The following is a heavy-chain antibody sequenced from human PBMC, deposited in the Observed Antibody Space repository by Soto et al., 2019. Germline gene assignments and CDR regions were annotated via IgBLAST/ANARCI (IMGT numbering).Heavy chain of an antibody. CDR3: ARSIGSGGVIGGFDY. CDR2: IIPIFDTP. V-gene: IGHV1-69*01. Sequence: VQLLESGAEVRKPGSAVRVSCKASGGTFNMYAMNWVRQAPGQALEWMAGIIPIFDTPRYSQQFQGRVTITVDESTSTAYMELSSLRSEDTAIYYCARSIGSGGVIGGFDYWGQGTLVTVAS. J-gene: IGHJ4*02. D-gene: IGHD3-16*02. CDR1: GGTFNMYA.